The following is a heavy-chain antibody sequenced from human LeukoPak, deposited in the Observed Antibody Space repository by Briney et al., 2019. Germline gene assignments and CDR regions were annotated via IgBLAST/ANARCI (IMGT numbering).Heavy chain of an antibody. Sequence: SQTLSLTCTVSGGTISSGSYYWSWIRQPAGKGLGWIGRIYTSGSTNYNPSLKSRVTISVDTSKNQFSLKLSSVTAADTAVYYCARDGVYYYGSGSSDYYYYYYMDVWGKGTTVTVSS. D-gene: IGHD3-10*01. CDR2: IYTSGST. V-gene: IGHV4-61*02. CDR1: GGTISSGSYY. J-gene: IGHJ6*03. CDR3: ARDGVYYYGSGSSDYYYYYYMDV.